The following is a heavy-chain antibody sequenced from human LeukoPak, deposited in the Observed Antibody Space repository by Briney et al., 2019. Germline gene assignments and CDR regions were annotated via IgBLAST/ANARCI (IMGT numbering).Heavy chain of an antibody. CDR2: IYTSGST. CDR1: GGSISSYY. J-gene: IGHJ5*02. V-gene: IGHV4-4*07. CDR3: AGASPYSSSWPNWFDP. Sequence: SETLSLTCTVSGGSISSYYWSWIRQPAGKGLEWIGRIYTSGSTNYNPSLKSRVTMSVDTSQNQFSLKLSSVTAADTAVYYCAGASPYSSSWPNWFDPWGQGTLVTVSS. D-gene: IGHD6-13*01.